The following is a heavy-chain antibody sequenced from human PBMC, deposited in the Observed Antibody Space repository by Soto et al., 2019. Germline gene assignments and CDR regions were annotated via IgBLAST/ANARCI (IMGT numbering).Heavy chain of an antibody. CDR3: AREKIAAAGEGRYYYYGMDV. D-gene: IGHD6-13*01. V-gene: IGHV4-4*07. Sequence: SETLSLTCSVSGGSISSYYWSWIRQPAGKGLEWIGCVYSSGSTNYNPSLKSRVTMSVDTSKNQFSLKLSSVTAADTAVYYCAREKIAAAGEGRYYYYGMDVWGQGTTVTVSS. CDR2: VYSSGST. J-gene: IGHJ6*02. CDR1: GGSISSYY.